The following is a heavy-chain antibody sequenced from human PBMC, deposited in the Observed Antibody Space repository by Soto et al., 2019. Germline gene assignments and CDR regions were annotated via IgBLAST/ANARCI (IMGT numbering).Heavy chain of an antibody. CDR2: MNPNSGNT. V-gene: IGHV1-8*01. CDR1: GYTFTSYD. D-gene: IGHD2-2*01. Sequence: ASVKVSCKASGYTFTSYDINWVRQATGQGLEWMGWMNPNSGNTGYAQKFQGRVTMTRNTSISTAYMELSSLRSEDTAVYYCARGSAPAAYYYYYYMDVWGKGTTVTAP. CDR3: ARGSAPAAYYYYYYMDV. J-gene: IGHJ6*03.